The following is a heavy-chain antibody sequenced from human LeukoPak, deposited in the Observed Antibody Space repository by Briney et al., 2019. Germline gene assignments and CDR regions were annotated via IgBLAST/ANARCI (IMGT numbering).Heavy chain of an antibody. CDR2: IYPGDSDT. D-gene: IGHD2-8*01. Sequence: GESLKISCKGSGYSFTSYWIGWVRQMPGKGLEWMGIIYPGDSDTRYSPSFQGQVTISADKSISTAYLQWSSLKASDTAMYYCARRYRTNGVCYSYFDYWGQGTLVTVSS. CDR1: GYSFTSYW. CDR3: ARRYRTNGVCYSYFDY. V-gene: IGHV5-51*01. J-gene: IGHJ4*02.